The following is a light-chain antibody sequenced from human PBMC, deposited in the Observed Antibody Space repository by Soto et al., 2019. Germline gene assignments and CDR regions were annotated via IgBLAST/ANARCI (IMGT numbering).Light chain of an antibody. CDR2: QDS. V-gene: IGLV3-1*01. CDR3: QAWDSSYVV. J-gene: IGLJ2*01. Sequence: SYELTQPPSVSVSPGQTASITRSGDKLGDKYACWYQQKPGQSPVLVIYQDSKRPSGIPERFSGSNSGNTATLTISWTQAMDEADYYCQAWDSSYVVFGGGTKLTVL. CDR1: KLGDKY.